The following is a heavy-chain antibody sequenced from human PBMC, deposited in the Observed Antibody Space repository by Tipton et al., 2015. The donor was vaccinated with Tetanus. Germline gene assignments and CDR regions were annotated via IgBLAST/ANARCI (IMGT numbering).Heavy chain of an antibody. J-gene: IGHJ5*02. CDR3: ARWSGGKWEPLNNWFDP. CDR2: IYYSGST. CDR1: GGSISSSSYY. Sequence: TLSLTCTVSGGSISSSSYYWGWIRQPPGKGLEWIGSIYYSGSTYYNPSLKSRVTISVDTSKNQFSLKLSSVTAADTAVYYCARWSGGKWEPLNNWFDPWGQGTLVTVSS. V-gene: IGHV4-39*01. D-gene: IGHD1-26*01.